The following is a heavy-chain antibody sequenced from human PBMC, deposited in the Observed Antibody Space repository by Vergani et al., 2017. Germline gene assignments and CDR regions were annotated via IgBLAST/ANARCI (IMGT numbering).Heavy chain of an antibody. V-gene: IGHV3-21*01. D-gene: IGHD3-22*01. Sequence: EVQLVESGGGLVQPGGSLRLSCAASRFTFSRSSMHWVRQAPGKGLELVSSISSSSSYIYYADSVKGRFTISRDNAKNSLYLQMNSLRAEDTAVYYCAREALGDSSGYYDYWGQGTLVTVSS. CDR3: AREALGDSSGYYDY. J-gene: IGHJ4*02. CDR1: RFTFSRSS. CDR2: ISSSSSYI.